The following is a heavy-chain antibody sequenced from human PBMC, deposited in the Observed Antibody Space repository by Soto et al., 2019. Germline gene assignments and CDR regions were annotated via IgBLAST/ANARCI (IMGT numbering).Heavy chain of an antibody. CDR1: GYTFTSYG. J-gene: IGHJ4*02. Sequence: ASVKVSCKASGYTFTSYGISWVRQAPGQGLEWMGWISAYNGNTNYAQKLQGRVTMTTDTSTSTAYMELRSLRSDGTAVYYCARVEQQWLATTYYFDYWGQGTLVTVSS. CDR2: ISAYNGNT. V-gene: IGHV1-18*01. D-gene: IGHD6-19*01. CDR3: ARVEQQWLATTYYFDY.